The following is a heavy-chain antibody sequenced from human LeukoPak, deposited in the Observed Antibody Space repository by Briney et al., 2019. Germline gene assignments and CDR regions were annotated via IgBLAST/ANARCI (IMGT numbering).Heavy chain of an antibody. D-gene: IGHD2-15*01. CDR2: ISAYNGNT. J-gene: IGHJ6*02. Sequence: ASVKVSCKASGYTFTGYGISWVRQAPGQGLEWMGWISAYNGNTNYAQKLQGRVTMTTDKSTSTAYMELRSLRSDDTAVYYCARDPPRIVVVVAATNYYGMDVWGQGTTVTVSS. CDR3: ARDPPRIVVVVAATNYYGMDV. CDR1: GYTFTGYG. V-gene: IGHV1-18*01.